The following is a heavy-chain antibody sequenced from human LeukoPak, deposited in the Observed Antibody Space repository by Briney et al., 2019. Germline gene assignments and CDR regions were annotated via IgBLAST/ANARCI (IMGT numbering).Heavy chain of an antibody. CDR1: GYTFTDYY. J-gene: IGHJ4*02. CDR3: ARDRYTGSHQPFDY. V-gene: IGHV1-2*02. CDR2: INPNTGGT. D-gene: IGHD1-26*01. Sequence: ASVKVSCKASGYTFTDYYMHWLRQAPGQWLEWMGWINPNTGGTIYAQKFQGRVIMTRDTSISTAYMELSRVRSDDTAVYYCARDRYTGSHQPFDYWGLRTLVTVSS.